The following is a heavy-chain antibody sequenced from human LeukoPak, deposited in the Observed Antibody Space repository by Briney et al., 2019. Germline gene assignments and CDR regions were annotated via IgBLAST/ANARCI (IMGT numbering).Heavy chain of an antibody. CDR1: GFTFRSYE. D-gene: IGHD3-22*01. J-gene: IGHJ4*02. CDR2: ITSSGNTI. Sequence: GGSLRLSCAASGFTFRSYEMNWVRQAPGKGLEWVSYITSSGNTIYYADSVKGRFTISRDNAKNSLYLQMISLRAEDTAVYYCARANYYDISGYDYWGQGTLVTVSS. V-gene: IGHV3-48*03. CDR3: ARANYYDISGYDY.